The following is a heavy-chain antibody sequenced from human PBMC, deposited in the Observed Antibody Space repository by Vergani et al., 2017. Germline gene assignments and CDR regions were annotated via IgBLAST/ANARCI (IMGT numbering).Heavy chain of an antibody. D-gene: IGHD3-3*01. J-gene: IGHJ4*02. V-gene: IGHV3-11*01. CDR3: ARDNGVEWLLNYFDY. CDR1: GFTFSDYY. CDR2: ISSSGSTI. Sequence: QVQLVETGGGVVQPGGSLRLYCAASGFTFSDYYMSWIRQAPGKGLEWVSYISSSGSTIYYADSVKGRFTISRDNAKNSLYLQMNSLRAEDTAVYYCARDNGVEWLLNYFDYWGQGTLVTVSS.